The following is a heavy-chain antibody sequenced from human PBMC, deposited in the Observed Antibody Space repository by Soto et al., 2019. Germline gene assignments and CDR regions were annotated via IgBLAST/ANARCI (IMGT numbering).Heavy chain of an antibody. CDR2: ISGSGGST. J-gene: IGHJ5*02. CDR1: GFTFSSYV. V-gene: IGHV3-23*01. CDR3: AKVGYYDSSGHNWFDP. D-gene: IGHD3-22*01. Sequence: PGGSLRLSCAVSGFTFSSYVMSWVRQAPGKGLEWVSAISGSGGSTYYADSVKGRFTISRDNSKNTLYLQMNILRADDTAVYYCAKVGYYDSSGHNWFDPWGQGTLVTVSS.